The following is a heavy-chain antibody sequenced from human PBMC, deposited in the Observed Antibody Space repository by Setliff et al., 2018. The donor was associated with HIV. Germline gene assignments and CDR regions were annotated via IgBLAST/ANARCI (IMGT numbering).Heavy chain of an antibody. V-gene: IGHV3-33*01. J-gene: IGHJ4*02. CDR1: AVSFTDFG. CDR2: IWYDGSHK. CDR3: ARQNIVGRGSYFDY. D-gene: IGHD6-25*01. Sequence: GGSLRLSCAASAVSFTDFGMHWVRQAPGKGLEWVGTIWYDGSHKYYADSVKGRFTISRDNAKNMLYLYMSSLRVEDTAIYYCARQNIVGRGSYFDYWGQGTLVTVSS.